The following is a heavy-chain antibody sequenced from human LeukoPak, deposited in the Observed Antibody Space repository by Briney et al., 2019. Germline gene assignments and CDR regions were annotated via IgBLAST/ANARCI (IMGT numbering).Heavy chain of an antibody. CDR2: ISSSGSTI. V-gene: IGHV3-48*03. J-gene: IGHJ4*02. CDR3: ATGEAYCGGDCYSSYDY. D-gene: IGHD2-21*02. CDR1: GFTFSSYE. Sequence: GGSLRLSCAASGFTFSSYEMNWVRQAPGKGLEWVSYISSSGSTIYYADSVKGRFTISRDNAKNSLYLQMNSLRAEDTAVCYCATGEAYCGGDCYSSYDYWGQGTLVTVSS.